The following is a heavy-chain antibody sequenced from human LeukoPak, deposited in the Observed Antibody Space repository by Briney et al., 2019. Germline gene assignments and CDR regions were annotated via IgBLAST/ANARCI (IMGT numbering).Heavy chain of an antibody. D-gene: IGHD1-26*01. CDR1: GYTFTSYY. CDR3: ASWVYSGSYYYGMDV. V-gene: IGHV1-46*01. Sequence: ASVKVSYKASGYTFTSYYMHWVRQAPGQGLEWMGIINPSGGSTSYAQKFQGRVTMTRDTSTSTVYMELGSLRSEDTVVYYCASWVYSGSYYYGMDVWGQGTTVTVSS. J-gene: IGHJ6*02. CDR2: INPSGGST.